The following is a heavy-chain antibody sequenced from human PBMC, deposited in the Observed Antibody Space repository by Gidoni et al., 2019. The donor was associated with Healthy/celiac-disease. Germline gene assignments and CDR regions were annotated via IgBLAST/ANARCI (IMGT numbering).Heavy chain of an antibody. CDR2: INHSGST. Sequence: QVQLQQWGAGLLKPSETLSLTCAVYGGSFSGYVCSWIRQPPGKGLEWIGEINHSGSTNYNPSLKSRVTISVDTSKNQFSLKLSSVTAADTAVYYCARGRCSSTSCYLGRYYGMDVWGQGTTVTVSS. J-gene: IGHJ6*02. CDR3: ARGRCSSTSCYLGRYYGMDV. V-gene: IGHV4-34*01. D-gene: IGHD2-2*01. CDR1: GGSFSGYV.